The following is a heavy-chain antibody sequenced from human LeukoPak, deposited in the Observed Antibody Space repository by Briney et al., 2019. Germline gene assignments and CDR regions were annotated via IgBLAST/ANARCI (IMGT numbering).Heavy chain of an antibody. D-gene: IGHD3-16*01. J-gene: IGHJ4*02. V-gene: IGHV3-30*18. Sequence: GGSLRLSCAASGFTFSSYWMSWVRQAPGKGLEWVAVISYDGSNKYYADSVKGRFTISRDNSKNTLYLQMNSLRAEDTAVYYCAKEGGFGTTFDYWGQGTLVTVSS. CDR1: GFTFSSYW. CDR2: ISYDGSNK. CDR3: AKEGGFGTTFDY.